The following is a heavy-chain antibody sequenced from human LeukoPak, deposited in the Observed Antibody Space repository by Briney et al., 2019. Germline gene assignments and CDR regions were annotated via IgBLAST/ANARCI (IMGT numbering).Heavy chain of an antibody. D-gene: IGHD3-3*01. CDR2: ISAYNGNT. J-gene: IGHJ2*01. CDR1: GYTFTSYG. V-gene: IGHV1-18*01. Sequence: ASVKVSCKASGYTFTSYGISWVRQAPGQGLEWMGWISAYNGNTNYAQKLQGRVTMTTDTSTSTAYMELRSLRSDDTAVYYCARGLRFLEWSNWNFDLWGRGTLVTVSS. CDR3: ARGLRFLEWSNWNFDL.